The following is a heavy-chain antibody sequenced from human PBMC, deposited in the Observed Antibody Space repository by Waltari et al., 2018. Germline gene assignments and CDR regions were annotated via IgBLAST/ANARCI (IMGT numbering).Heavy chain of an antibody. J-gene: IGHJ4*02. Sequence: EVRLVESGGGLVQPGGSLTLSCAASGFTFSNYGMSWVRQAPGEGLGCVSTISGSGGTTCYADSVKGRFTMSKDNSKNTLFLQMNSLRFDDTAEYYCAKSTGSYYEVFDYWGRGTLVTVSS. CDR2: ISGSGGTT. CDR3: AKSTGSYYEVFDY. CDR1: GFTFSNYG. V-gene: IGHV3-23*04. D-gene: IGHD1-26*01.